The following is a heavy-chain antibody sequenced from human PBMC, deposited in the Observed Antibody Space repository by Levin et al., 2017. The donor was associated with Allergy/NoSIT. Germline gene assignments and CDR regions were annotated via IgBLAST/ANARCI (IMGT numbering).Heavy chain of an antibody. J-gene: IGHJ4*02. CDR2: ISGSGATT. CDR3: AKSRSSPTRDFDY. V-gene: IGHV3-23*01. D-gene: IGHD1-14*01. Sequence: SGGSLRLSCAASGVTFSSNAMNWVRQAPGEGLEWVSVISGSGATTFYADSVKGRFTISRDNSKNTLYLQMNTLRAEDTAVYYCAKSRSSPTRDFDYWGQGTLVTVSS. CDR1: GVTFSSNA.